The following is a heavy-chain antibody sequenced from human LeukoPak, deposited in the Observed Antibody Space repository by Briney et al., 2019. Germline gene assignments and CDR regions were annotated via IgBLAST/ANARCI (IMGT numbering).Heavy chain of an antibody. CDR2: INPSGGGT. CDR1: GYTFTSYY. Sequence: GASVKVPCKASGYTFTSYYIHWVRQAPGQGLEWMGIINPSGGGTSYAQKFQDRVTMTRDTSTSTVYMELSSLRSEDTAVYSCARTWGNYQSPFAPWGQGTLVTVPS. D-gene: IGHD1-7*01. V-gene: IGHV1-46*01. CDR3: ARTWGNYQSPFAP. J-gene: IGHJ5*02.